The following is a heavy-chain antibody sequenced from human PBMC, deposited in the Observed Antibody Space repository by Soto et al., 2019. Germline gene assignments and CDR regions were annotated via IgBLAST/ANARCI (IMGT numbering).Heavy chain of an antibody. CDR2: TYYSGST. Sequence: SETLSLTCTVSGGSMIAYYWNWMRQPPGKGLQWIGYTYYSGSTTYNPSLKSRVTISVDSSKNQFSLKLDSVTPADTAVYYCARVRGAAGKRYFDYWGPGTLVTVSS. CDR1: GGSMIAYY. D-gene: IGHD6-13*01. J-gene: IGHJ4*02. V-gene: IGHV4-59*01. CDR3: ARVRGAAGKRYFDY.